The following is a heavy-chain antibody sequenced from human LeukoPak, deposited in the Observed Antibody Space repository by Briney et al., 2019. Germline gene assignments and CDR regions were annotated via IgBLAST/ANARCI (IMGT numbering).Heavy chain of an antibody. J-gene: IGHJ4*02. CDR2: ISPDGTDI. CDR3: ARDGVATNDY. Sequence: GGSLRLSCVASGFIFSGYAMQWVRQAPGKRLEYVSGISPDGTDIFYADSVKGRFTMSRDNSNNMVYLQMGSLRAEDTAVYYCARDGVATNDYWGQGILVAVSS. V-gene: IGHV3-64*02. CDR1: GFIFSGYA. D-gene: IGHD5-12*01.